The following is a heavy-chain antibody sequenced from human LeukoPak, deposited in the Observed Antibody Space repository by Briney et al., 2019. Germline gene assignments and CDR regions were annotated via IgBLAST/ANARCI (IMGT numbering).Heavy chain of an antibody. CDR3: ARVLGGSSLGSYDY. V-gene: IGHV3-30*04. Sequence: GGSLRLSCAASGFTFSSYAMHWVRQAPGKGLEWVAVISYDGSNKYYADSVKGRFTISRDNSKNTLYLQMNSLRAEDTAVYYCARVLGGSSLGSYDYWGQGTLVTVSS. CDR1: GFTFSSYA. J-gene: IGHJ4*02. D-gene: IGHD1-26*01. CDR2: ISYDGSNK.